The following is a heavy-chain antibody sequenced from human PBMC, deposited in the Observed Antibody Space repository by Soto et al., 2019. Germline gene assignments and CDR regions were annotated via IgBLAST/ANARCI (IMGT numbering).Heavy chain of an antibody. Sequence: QVQLVESGGGVVQPGRSLRLSCAASGFTFSSYGMHWVRQAPGKGLEWVAVISYGGSNKYYADSVKGRFTISRDNSKNTLYLQMNNLRAEATAVYYCAKYNCISTSCYRLYNWFDPWGQGTLVTVSS. CDR1: GFTFSSYG. D-gene: IGHD2-2*01. CDR2: ISYGGSNK. V-gene: IGHV3-30*18. CDR3: AKYNCISTSCYRLYNWFDP. J-gene: IGHJ5*02.